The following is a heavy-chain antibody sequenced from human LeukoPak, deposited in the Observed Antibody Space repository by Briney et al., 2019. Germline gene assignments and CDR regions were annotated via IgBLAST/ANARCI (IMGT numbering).Heavy chain of an antibody. CDR1: GFTFSSCG. D-gene: IGHD2-15*01. J-gene: IGHJ4*02. V-gene: IGHV3-30*03. CDR3: ARGGTLPDY. Sequence: PGGFLRLSCAASGFTFSSCGMHWVRQAPGKGLEWVAVVSYDGSNKYYADSVKGRFTISRDNSKNALYLQMNSLRAEDTAVYYCARGGTLPDYWGQGTLVTVSS. CDR2: VSYDGSNK.